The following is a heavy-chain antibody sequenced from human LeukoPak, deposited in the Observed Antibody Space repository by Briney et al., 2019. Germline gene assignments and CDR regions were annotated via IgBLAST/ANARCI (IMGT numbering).Heavy chain of an antibody. J-gene: IGHJ6*02. Sequence: PSETLSLTCTVSGGSISSGSYYWGWIRQPPGKGLEWIGSIYYSGSTYYNPSLKSRVSISVDTSKNQFSLKLSSVTAADTAVYYCARHSNSPGSDYYYGMDVWGQGTTVTVSS. CDR3: ARHSNSPGSDYYYGMDV. V-gene: IGHV4-39*01. D-gene: IGHD2-21*01. CDR1: GGSISSGSYY. CDR2: IYYSGST.